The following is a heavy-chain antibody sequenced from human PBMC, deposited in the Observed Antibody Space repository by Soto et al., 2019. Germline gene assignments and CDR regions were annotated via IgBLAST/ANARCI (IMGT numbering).Heavy chain of an antibody. CDR2: IIPILGIP. J-gene: IGHJ3*02. CDR3: AREKGAYSSGWYDAFDI. V-gene: IGHV1-69*08. CDR1: GGTFSSYT. Sequence: QVQLVQSGAEVKKPGSSVKVSCKASGGTFSSYTISWVRQAPGQGLEWMGRIIPILGIPNYAQKFQGRVTTTADKSTSTAYMELSSLRSEDTAVYYCAREKGAYSSGWYDAFDIWGQGTMVTVSS. D-gene: IGHD6-19*01.